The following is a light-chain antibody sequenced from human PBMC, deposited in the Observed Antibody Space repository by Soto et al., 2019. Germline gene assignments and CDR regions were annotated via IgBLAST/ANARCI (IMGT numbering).Light chain of an antibody. V-gene: IGLV2-14*01. J-gene: IGLJ2*01. CDR2: EVA. CDR1: SSDVGGYNY. Sequence: QSVLTQPASVSGCPGQSITISCSGTSSDVGGYNYVSWDQQHPGQAPKLMIYEVANRPSGVSDRFSGSKSGNTASLTISGLQAEDDADYYCTSKTSRSYVVFGGGTQLTVL. CDR3: TSKTSRSYVV.